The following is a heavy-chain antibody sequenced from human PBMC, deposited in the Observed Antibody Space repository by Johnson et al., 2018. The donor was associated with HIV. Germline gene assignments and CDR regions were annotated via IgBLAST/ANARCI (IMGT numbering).Heavy chain of an antibody. CDR2: IKQDGSAK. J-gene: IGHJ3*02. CDR1: GFTFSSYW. V-gene: IGHV3-7*01. D-gene: IGHD4-17*01. Sequence: VQLVESGGGLVQPGGSLRLSCAASGFTFSSYWMSWVRQAPGKGLEWVDNIKQDGSAKYYVDSVKGRFTISRDNAENSLYLQMNSLRGEDTAVYYCARGDYDYGDVVDAFDIWGQGTMVTVSS. CDR3: ARGDYDYGDVVDAFDI.